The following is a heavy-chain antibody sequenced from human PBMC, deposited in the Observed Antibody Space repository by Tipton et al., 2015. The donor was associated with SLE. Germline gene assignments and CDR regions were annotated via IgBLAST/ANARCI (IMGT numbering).Heavy chain of an antibody. J-gene: IGHJ6*03. CDR2: IYYSGST. CDR1: GGSISSYY. V-gene: IGHV4-59*01. D-gene: IGHD1-26*01. Sequence: TLSLTCTVSGGSISSYYWSWIRQPPGQGLEWIGYIYYSGSTNYNPSLKSRVTISVDTSKNQFSLKLSSVTAADTAVYYCARVGWELKDYYYMDVWGKGTTVTVSS. CDR3: ARVGWELKDYYYMDV.